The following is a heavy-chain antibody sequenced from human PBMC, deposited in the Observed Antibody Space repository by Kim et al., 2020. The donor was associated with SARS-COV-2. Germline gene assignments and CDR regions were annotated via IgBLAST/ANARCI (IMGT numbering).Heavy chain of an antibody. Sequence: GGSLRLSCAASGFTFSSYEMNWVRQAPGKGLEWVSYISSSGSTIYYADSVKGRFTISRDNAKNSLYLQMNSLRAEDTAVYYCARGPAAVGFLEWLSHYFDYWGQGTLVTVSS. CDR3: ARGPAAVGFLEWLSHYFDY. CDR2: ISSSGSTI. CDR1: GFTFSSYE. D-gene: IGHD3-3*01. J-gene: IGHJ4*02. V-gene: IGHV3-48*03.